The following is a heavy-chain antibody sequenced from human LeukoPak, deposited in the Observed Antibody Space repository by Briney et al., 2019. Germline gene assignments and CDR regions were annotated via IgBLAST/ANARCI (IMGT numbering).Heavy chain of an antibody. CDR1: GYSITSSYY. CDR2: ISHSGTT. V-gene: IGHV4-38-2*02. CDR3: ARDQGFMTADY. J-gene: IGHJ4*02. Sequence: SETLSLTCTVSGYSITSSYYWAWIRQPPGKGLEWVASISHSGTTYYNPSLKSRVTISIDTSRNQFSLKLNSLTAADTAVYHCARDQGFMTADYWGQGTLVTVSS. D-gene: IGHD3-16*01.